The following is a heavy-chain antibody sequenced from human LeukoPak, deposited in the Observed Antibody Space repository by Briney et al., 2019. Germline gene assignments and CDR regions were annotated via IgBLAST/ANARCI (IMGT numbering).Heavy chain of an antibody. V-gene: IGHV3-21*01. J-gene: IGHJ4*02. Sequence: GGSLRLSCAASGFTFSSYSMNWVRQAPGKGLEWVPSISSSSSYIYYADSVKGRFTISRDNAKNSLYLQMNSLRAEDTAVYYCARDRAKIAAAGKDYWGQGTLVTVSS. CDR2: ISSSSSYI. CDR1: GFTFSSYS. CDR3: ARDRAKIAAAGKDY. D-gene: IGHD6-13*01.